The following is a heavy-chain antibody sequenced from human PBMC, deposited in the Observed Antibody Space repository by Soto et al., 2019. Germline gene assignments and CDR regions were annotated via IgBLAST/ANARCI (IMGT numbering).Heavy chain of an antibody. J-gene: IGHJ6*02. D-gene: IGHD6-13*01. CDR1: GFTFSSYA. Sequence: QPGGSLRLSCAASGFTFSSYAMSWVRQAPGKGLEWVSAISGSGGSTYYADSVKGRFTISRDNSKNTLYLQMNSLRAEDTAVYYCARGEPIAAAVTYGMDVWGQGTKVTVSS. V-gene: IGHV3-23*01. CDR2: ISGSGGST. CDR3: ARGEPIAAAVTYGMDV.